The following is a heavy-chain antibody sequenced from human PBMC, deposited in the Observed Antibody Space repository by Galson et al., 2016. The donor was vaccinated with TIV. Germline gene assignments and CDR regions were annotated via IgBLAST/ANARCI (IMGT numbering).Heavy chain of an antibody. J-gene: IGHJ4*02. CDR3: ARLRGSYDEADY. CDR2: INSDGSSS. D-gene: IGHD3-16*01. V-gene: IGHV3-74*01. Sequence: SLRLSCAVSGFTFNNYWMHWVRQTPGKRLMWVSRINSDGSSSAYADSVKGRFTISRDNAQNTLFLHMNSLRAEDTAVYYCARLRGSYDEADYWGQGTLVTVSS. CDR1: GFTFNNYW.